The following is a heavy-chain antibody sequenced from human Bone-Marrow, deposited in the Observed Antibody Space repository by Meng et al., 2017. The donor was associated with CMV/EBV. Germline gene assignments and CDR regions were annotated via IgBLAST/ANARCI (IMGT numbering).Heavy chain of an antibody. D-gene: IGHD2-2*01. CDR2: ISYSGST. J-gene: IGHJ5*02. Sequence: SETLSLTCTVSGGSISSYYWSWIRQPPGKGLEWIGIISYSGSTYYNPSLKSRVTISVDTSKNQFSLNLNSVTAADTAVYYCAKNVVGGWFDPWGQGTLVTVSS. CDR1: GGSISSYY. V-gene: IGHV4-59*04. CDR3: AKNVVGGWFDP.